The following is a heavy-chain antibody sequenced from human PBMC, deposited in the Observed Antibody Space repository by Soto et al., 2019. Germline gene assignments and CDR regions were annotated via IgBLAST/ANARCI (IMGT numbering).Heavy chain of an antibody. D-gene: IGHD1-1*01. CDR1: GFTFNNYW. Sequence: EVQLVESGGELVQPGGSLRLSCAASGFTFNNYWMHWVRQAPGKGLVWVSRINTDGSRTNYADSVKGRFTISRDNAKNTLYLQMDSLRAEDTAVYYCAKVATGSYNLIDPWGQGTLVTVSS. J-gene: IGHJ5*02. CDR2: INTDGSRT. CDR3: AKVATGSYNLIDP. V-gene: IGHV3-74*01.